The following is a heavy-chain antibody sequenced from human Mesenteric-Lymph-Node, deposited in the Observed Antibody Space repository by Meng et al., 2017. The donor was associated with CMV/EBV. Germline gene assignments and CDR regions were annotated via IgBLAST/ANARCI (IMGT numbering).Heavy chain of an antibody. V-gene: IGHV1-8*01. J-gene: IGHJ6*02. CDR3: ARGGRGYYYYYYGMDV. CDR1: GYTFINYD. CDR2: MNPNSGNT. Sequence: ASVKVSCKASGYTFINYDINWVRQATGQGLEWMGWMNPNSGNTGYAQKFQGRLIITRSTSISTAYMELSSLRSEDTAVYYCARGGRGYYYYYYGMDVWGQGTTVTVSS. D-gene: IGHD3-10*01.